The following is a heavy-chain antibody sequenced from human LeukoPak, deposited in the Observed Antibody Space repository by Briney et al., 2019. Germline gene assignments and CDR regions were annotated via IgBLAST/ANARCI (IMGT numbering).Heavy chain of an antibody. Sequence: GGSLRLSCAASGFTISTYTMNWVRQAPGKGLEWVSSISSSSSYIYYADSVKGRFTISRDNAKNSLFLQMNSLRAEDTAVYYCAREKSSNHDYWGQGTLVTVSS. V-gene: IGHV3-21*06. D-gene: IGHD6-13*01. CDR1: GFTISTYT. J-gene: IGHJ4*02. CDR3: AREKSSNHDY. CDR2: ISSSSSYI.